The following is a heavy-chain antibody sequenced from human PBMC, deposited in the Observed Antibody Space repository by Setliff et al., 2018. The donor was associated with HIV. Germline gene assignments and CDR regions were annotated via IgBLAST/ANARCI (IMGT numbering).Heavy chain of an antibody. J-gene: IGHJ4*02. V-gene: IGHV4-4*09. CDR3: ATRPAGSKWYGVLDY. Sequence: SETLSLTCTVSGGSISSHYWSWIRQSPGKGLEWIGYIYTSGITNYNPSLKSRVTISVDTSKNQFSLKLNSVTAADTAVYYCATRPAGSKWYGVLDYWGQGTLVTVSS. CDR1: GGSISSHY. D-gene: IGHD6-13*01. CDR2: IYTSGIT.